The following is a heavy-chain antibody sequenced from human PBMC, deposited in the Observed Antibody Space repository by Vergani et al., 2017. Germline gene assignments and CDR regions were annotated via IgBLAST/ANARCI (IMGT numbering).Heavy chain of an antibody. Sequence: EVQLVQSGAEVKKPGATMKISCKVSGYTFTDHYMHWVKQAPGKGLEWMGLVDPEDGETIYAEKFKGRVTIAADTSTDTAHLELSSLQSEDTAVYYCATPQTVTTGGMEVWGQGTTVIVSS. CDR3: ATPQTVTTGGMEV. CDR1: GYTFTDHY. D-gene: IGHD4-17*01. J-gene: IGHJ6*02. V-gene: IGHV1-69-2*01. CDR2: VDPEDGET.